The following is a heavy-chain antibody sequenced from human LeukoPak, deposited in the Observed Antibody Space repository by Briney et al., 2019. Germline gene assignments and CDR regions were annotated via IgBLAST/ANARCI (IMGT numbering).Heavy chain of an antibody. CDR1: GFTFSAYA. V-gene: IGHV3-23*01. CDR2: IRGGGTSE. J-gene: IGHJ3*02. D-gene: IGHD4-17*01. CDR3: GRDPNGDYIGAFDM. Sequence: PGGSLRLSCTASGFTFSAYAMMWARQAPGKGPEWVSAIRGGGTSEFYADSVKGRFRISRDNSKDTLFLQMNSLRAVDMAVYYCGRDPNGDYIGAFDMWGPGTMVTVSS.